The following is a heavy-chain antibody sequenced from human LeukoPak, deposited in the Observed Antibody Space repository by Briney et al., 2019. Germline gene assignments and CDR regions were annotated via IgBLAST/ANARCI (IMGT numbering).Heavy chain of an antibody. CDR3: ARAGFGGYGMDV. V-gene: IGHV1-8*01. CDR1: GYTFTSYD. J-gene: IGHJ6*02. D-gene: IGHD3-16*01. CDR2: MNPNSGNT. Sequence: ASVKVSCKASGYTFTSYDINWVRHATGQGLEWMGWMNPNSGNTGYAQKFHGRVTMTRNTSISTAYMELSSLRSEDTAVYYCARAGFGGYGMDVWGQGATLTVSS.